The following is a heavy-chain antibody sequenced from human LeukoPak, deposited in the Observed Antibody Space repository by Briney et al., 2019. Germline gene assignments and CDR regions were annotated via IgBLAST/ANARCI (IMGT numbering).Heavy chain of an antibody. J-gene: IGHJ4*02. V-gene: IGHV3-30*18. CDR3: TKVISYYYGSGSHDSDY. CDR2: IAYDGSGI. CDR1: GFTFSSYG. D-gene: IGHD3-10*01. Sequence: GRSLRLSCATSGFTFSSYGTHWVRQAPGKGLEWVAVIAYDGSGINYADSVRGRFTISRDNAKNTLYLQMNSLRGEDTAVYYCTKVISYYYGSGSHDSDYWGQGTLVTVSS.